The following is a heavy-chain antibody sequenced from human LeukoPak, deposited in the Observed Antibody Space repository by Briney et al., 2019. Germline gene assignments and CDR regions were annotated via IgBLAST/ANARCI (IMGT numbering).Heavy chain of an antibody. Sequence: PGGSLRLSCAASGFTFSSYGMLWVRQAPGKGLEWVAFIRYDGSYKYYADSVKGRFTISRDNSKNTLYLQMNSLRAEDTAVYYCAKVGGGDAFDIWGQGTMVTVSS. CDR2: IRYDGSYK. CDR3: AKVGGGDAFDI. D-gene: IGHD3-16*01. J-gene: IGHJ3*02. V-gene: IGHV3-30*02. CDR1: GFTFSSYG.